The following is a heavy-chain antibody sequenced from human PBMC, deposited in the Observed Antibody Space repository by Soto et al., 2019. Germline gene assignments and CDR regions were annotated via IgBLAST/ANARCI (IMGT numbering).Heavy chain of an antibody. CDR3: AREGKGGIVGANDAFDI. CDR2: ISSSSSTI. D-gene: IGHD1-26*01. V-gene: IGHV3-48*04. Sequence: GGSLRLSCAASGFTFSSYSMNWVRQAPGKGLEWVSYISSSSSTIYYADSVKGRFTISRDNAKNSLYLQMKSLRAEDTAVYYCAREGKGGIVGANDAFDIWGQGTMVTVSS. CDR1: GFTFSSYS. J-gene: IGHJ3*02.